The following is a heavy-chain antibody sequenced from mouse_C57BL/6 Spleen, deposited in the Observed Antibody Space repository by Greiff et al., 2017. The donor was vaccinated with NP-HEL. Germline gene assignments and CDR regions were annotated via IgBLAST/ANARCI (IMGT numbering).Heavy chain of an antibody. J-gene: IGHJ2*01. Sequence: VQLQQSGAELVRPGASVTLSCKASGYTFTDYEMHWVKQTPVHGLEWIGAIDPETGGTAYNQKFKGKAILTADKSSSTAYMELRSLTSEDSAVYYCTRDYGNYEGYWGQGTTLTVSS. D-gene: IGHD2-1*01. CDR3: TRDYGNYEGY. V-gene: IGHV1-15*01. CDR1: GYTFTDYE. CDR2: IDPETGGT.